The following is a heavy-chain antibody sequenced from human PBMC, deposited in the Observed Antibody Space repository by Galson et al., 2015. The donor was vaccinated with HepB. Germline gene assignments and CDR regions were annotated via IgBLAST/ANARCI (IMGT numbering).Heavy chain of an antibody. CDR3: AKDPERGYGGNSFFDY. D-gene: IGHD4-23*01. CDR1: GFTFSSYG. CDR2: ISYDGSNK. Sequence: SLRLSCAASGFTFSSYGMHWVRQAPGKGLEWVAVISYDGSNKYYADSVKGRFTISRDNSKNTLYLQMNSLRAEDTAVYYCAKDPERGYGGNSFFDYWGQGTLVTVSS. J-gene: IGHJ4*02. V-gene: IGHV3-30*18.